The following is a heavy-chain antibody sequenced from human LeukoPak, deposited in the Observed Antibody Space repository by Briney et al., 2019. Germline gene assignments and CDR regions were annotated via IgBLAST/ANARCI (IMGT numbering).Heavy chain of an antibody. D-gene: IGHD3-10*01. J-gene: IGHJ5*02. V-gene: IGHV4-59*01. CDR2: IYYSGST. CDR3: ARGSITMVRGVIPNWFDP. Sequence: SETLSLTCTVSGVSISSYYWSWIRQPPGKGLEWIGDIYYSGSTNYNPSLKSQVTISVDTSKNQFSLKLSSVTAADTAVYYCARGSITMVRGVIPNWFDPWGQGTLVTVSS. CDR1: GVSISSYY.